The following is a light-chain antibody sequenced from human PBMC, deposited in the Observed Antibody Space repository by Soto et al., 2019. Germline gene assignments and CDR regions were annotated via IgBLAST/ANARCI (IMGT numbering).Light chain of an antibody. CDR3: SSYAGNNIYYV. CDR2: EVS. V-gene: IGLV2-8*01. CDR1: SNDVGGYNF. Sequence: QSVLTQPPSASGSPGQSVTISCTGTSNDVGGYNFVSWYQQHPRKAPKIKIFEVSKRPSGVPVRFSGSKSGSTASLTVSGLQAEDEADYYCSSYAGNNIYYVFGTGTKVTVL. J-gene: IGLJ1*01.